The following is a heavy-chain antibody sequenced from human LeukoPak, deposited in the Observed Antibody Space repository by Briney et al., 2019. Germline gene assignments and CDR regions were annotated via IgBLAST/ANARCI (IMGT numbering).Heavy chain of an antibody. Sequence: GGSLRLSCAASGFTFSSYGMHWVRQAPGKGLEWVAVIWYDGSNKYYADSVKGRFTISRDNSKNTLYLQMNSLRAEDTAVYYCARESAAGQSFDYWGQGTLVTASS. V-gene: IGHV3-33*01. D-gene: IGHD6-13*01. CDR1: GFTFSSYG. J-gene: IGHJ4*02. CDR3: ARESAAGQSFDY. CDR2: IWYDGSNK.